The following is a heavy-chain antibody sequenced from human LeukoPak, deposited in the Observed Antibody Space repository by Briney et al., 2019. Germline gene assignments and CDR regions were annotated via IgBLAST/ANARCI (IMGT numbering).Heavy chain of an antibody. D-gene: IGHD2-2*01. CDR2: IDSDGSIT. Sequence: GGSLRLSCAASGFTFSRYWMHWVRQAPGTGLVWVSRIDSDGSITDYADSVKGRFTISRDNAKNTLYLQMNSLRADHTAVYYCSRGDCTSTTCHNWFDPWGQGTLVTVSS. J-gene: IGHJ5*02. CDR3: SRGDCTSTTCHNWFDP. CDR1: GFTFSRYW. V-gene: IGHV3-74*01.